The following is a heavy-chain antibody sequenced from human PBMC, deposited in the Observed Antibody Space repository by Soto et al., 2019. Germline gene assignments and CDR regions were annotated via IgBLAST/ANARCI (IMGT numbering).Heavy chain of an antibody. J-gene: IGHJ6*02. V-gene: IGHV1-18*04. Sequence: ASVKVSCKTSGYTFTKYGISWVRQAPGQGLEWIGWVSPYNGNTNHAQKFQGRVTMTTDTSTSTGYMDLRSLRSDDTAVYYCARGGYYDSSGSRDYHYYGMDVWGQGTTVTVSS. CDR1: GYTFTKYG. CDR3: ARGGYYDSSGSRDYHYYGMDV. CDR2: VSPYNGNT. D-gene: IGHD3-22*01.